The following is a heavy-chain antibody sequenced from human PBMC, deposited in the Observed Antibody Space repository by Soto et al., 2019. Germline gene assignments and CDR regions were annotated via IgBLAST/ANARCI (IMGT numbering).Heavy chain of an antibody. CDR1: GDSIGTTHSY. D-gene: IGHD2-8*01. J-gene: IGHJ4*02. CDR3: ARHEGNGNVWPLDY. Sequence: PSETLSLTCTVSGDSIGTTHSYWAWIRQSPGKGLEWIGNIHYSGSTYYMPSLRSRVTLSVDTSKNQFSLRLTSVTAEDTAVYYCARHEGNGNVWPLDYWGKG. V-gene: IGHV4-39*01. CDR2: IHYSGST.